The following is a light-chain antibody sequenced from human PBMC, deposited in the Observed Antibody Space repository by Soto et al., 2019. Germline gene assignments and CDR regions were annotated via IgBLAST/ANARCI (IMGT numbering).Light chain of an antibody. V-gene: IGKV3-20*01. J-gene: IGKJ5*01. CDR1: RTVDGNY. CDR3: QQSDT. CDR2: GAS. Sequence: PGERATLSCRASRTVDGNYLAWYHQKPGQAPRVLIYGASSRTTGIPDRFSGSGSGTDFTLTISRLEPEDFAVYYCQQSDTFGQGTRLEIK.